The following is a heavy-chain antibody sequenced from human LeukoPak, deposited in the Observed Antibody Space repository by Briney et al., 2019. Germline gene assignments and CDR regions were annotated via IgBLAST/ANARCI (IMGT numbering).Heavy chain of an antibody. D-gene: IGHD3-22*01. Sequence: ASVKVSCKASGYTFTRYDINWVRQATGQGLEWMGWLNPNTAYTGYAQKFQGRVTITRDTSINTAYMELSSLRSDDTAVYYCARDPTDGYYYDSSGYAFDIWGQGTMVTVSS. CDR2: LNPNTAYT. CDR3: ARDPTDGYYYDSSGYAFDI. J-gene: IGHJ3*02. V-gene: IGHV1-8*03. CDR1: GYTFTRYD.